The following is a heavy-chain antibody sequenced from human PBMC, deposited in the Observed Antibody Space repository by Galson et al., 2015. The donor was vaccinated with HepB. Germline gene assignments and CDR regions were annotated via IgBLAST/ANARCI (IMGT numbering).Heavy chain of an antibody. D-gene: IGHD2-2*01. V-gene: IGHV1-8*01. CDR3: ARGGYCSSTPCLYYYYYYMDV. CDR2: MNPNSSNT. J-gene: IGHJ6*03. CDR1: GYTFTSYD. Sequence: SVKVSCKASGYTFTSYDINWVRQATGQGLEWMGWMNPNSSNTGYAQKFQGRVTMTRNTSISTAYMELSSLRSEDTAVYYCARGGYCSSTPCLYYYYYYMDVWGKGTTVTVSS.